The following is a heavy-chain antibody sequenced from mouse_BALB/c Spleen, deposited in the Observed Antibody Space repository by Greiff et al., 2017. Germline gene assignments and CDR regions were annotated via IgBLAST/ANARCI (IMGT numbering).Heavy chain of an antibody. CDR2: IDPYNGGT. CDR3: ARGGLLRDYAMDY. V-gene: IGHV1S135*01. Sequence: VQLQQSGPELVKPGASVKVSCKASGYSFTDYNMYWVKQSHGKSLEWIGYIDPYNGGTSYNQKFKGKATLTADTSSSTAYIQLSSLTSEDSAVYFCARGGLLRDYAMDYWGQGTSVTVSS. D-gene: IGHD1-1*01. J-gene: IGHJ4*01. CDR1: GYSFTDYN.